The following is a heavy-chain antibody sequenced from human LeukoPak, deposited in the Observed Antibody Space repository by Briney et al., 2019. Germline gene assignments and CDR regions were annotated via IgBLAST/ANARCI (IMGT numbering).Heavy chain of an antibody. CDR1: GGSIISSNW. Sequence: SGTLSLTCAVSGGSIISSNWWSWVRQPPGKGLEWIGEIYHSGTTNYIPSLKSRVTISADKSKNQFSLKLTSVTAADTAVYYCGGRIAATGTPFDYWGQGTVVTVSS. CDR2: IYHSGTT. J-gene: IGHJ4*02. CDR3: GGRIAATGTPFDY. V-gene: IGHV4-4*02. D-gene: IGHD6-13*01.